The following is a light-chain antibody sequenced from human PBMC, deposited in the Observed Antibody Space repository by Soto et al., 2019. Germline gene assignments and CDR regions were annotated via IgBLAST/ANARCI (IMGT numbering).Light chain of an antibody. CDR1: QHISTY. CDR2: AAS. V-gene: IGKV1-39*01. Sequence: DIQMTQSPSSLSASVGDRVTISCRSSQHISTYLNWYQHKPGKAPKRLVYAASTLRSGLPARFSGSGSGTDFRLTISSLQPEDFATYYCQQSSTIPRTFGQGTKVDLK. J-gene: IGKJ1*01. CDR3: QQSSTIPRT.